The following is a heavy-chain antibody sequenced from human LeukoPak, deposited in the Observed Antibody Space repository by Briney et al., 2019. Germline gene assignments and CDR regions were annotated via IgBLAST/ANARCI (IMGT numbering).Heavy chain of an antibody. CDR3: ARDPKGGFSYGWGAFDI. Sequence: GGSLRLSCAASGFTFSSYAMHWVRQAPGKGLEWVAVISYDGSNKYYADSVKGRFIISRDNSKNTLYLQMSSLRAEDTAVYFCARDPKGGFSYGWGAFDIWGQGTMVTVSS. CDR2: ISYDGSNK. CDR1: GFTFSSYA. D-gene: IGHD5-18*01. V-gene: IGHV3-30-3*01. J-gene: IGHJ3*02.